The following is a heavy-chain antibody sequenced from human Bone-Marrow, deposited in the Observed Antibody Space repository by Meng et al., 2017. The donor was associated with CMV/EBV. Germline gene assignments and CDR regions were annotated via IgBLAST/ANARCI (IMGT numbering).Heavy chain of an antibody. V-gene: IGHV3-48*03. D-gene: IGHD3-22*01. CDR1: GFTFSSYE. CDR3: ARVVPDYDSSGYGDY. Sequence: GESLKISCSASGFTFSSYEMNWARQAPGKGLEWVSYISSSGSTIYYADSVKGRFTISRDNAKNSLYLQMNSLRAEDTAVYYCARVVPDYDSSGYGDYWGQGTLVTVSS. CDR2: ISSSGSTI. J-gene: IGHJ4*02.